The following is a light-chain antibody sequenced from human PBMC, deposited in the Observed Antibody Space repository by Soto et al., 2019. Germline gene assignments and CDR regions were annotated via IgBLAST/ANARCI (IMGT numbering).Light chain of an antibody. CDR3: QRYGGSPLII. V-gene: IGKV3-20*01. J-gene: IGKJ5*01. Sequence: EIVLTQSPGTLSVSPGERATLSCRASQSVSSTYLAWYQQKPGQAPRLLIYGASSRATDIPDRFSGSGSGTDFTLTISRLEPEDFAVYYCQRYGGSPLIIFGQGTRLEIK. CDR2: GAS. CDR1: QSVSSTY.